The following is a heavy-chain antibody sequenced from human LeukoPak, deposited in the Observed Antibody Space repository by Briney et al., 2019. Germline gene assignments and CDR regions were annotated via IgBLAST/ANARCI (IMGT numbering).Heavy chain of an antibody. CDR1: GFSFSSYA. J-gene: IGHJ4*02. Sequence: GRCLSLSCAASGFSFSSYAMSWVRQAPGKGLEWVSAISGSGGSTYYADSVKGRFTIPRDNSKNTPHLQWDSLTAENRTGFYGACQLPPRHLGGEGPLVPLFS. D-gene: IGHD2-2*01. CDR2: ISGSGGST. CDR3: ACQLPPRHL. V-gene: IGHV3-23*01.